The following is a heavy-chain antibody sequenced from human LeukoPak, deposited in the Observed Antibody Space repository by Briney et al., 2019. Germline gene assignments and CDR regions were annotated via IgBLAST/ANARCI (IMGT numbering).Heavy chain of an antibody. CDR2: ISSSSSYI. D-gene: IGHD3-10*01. CDR3: ARARGVPSWFDP. J-gene: IGHJ5*02. V-gene: IGHV3-21*01. Sequence: GGSLRLSCAASGFTFSSYSMNWVRQAPGKGLEWVSSISSSSSYIYYADSVKGRFTISRDNAKNSLFLQMNSLRAEDTAVYYCARARGVPSWFDPWGQGTLVTVSS. CDR1: GFTFSSYS.